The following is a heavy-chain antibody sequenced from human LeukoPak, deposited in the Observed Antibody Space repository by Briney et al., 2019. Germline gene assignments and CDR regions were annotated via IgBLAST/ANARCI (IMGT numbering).Heavy chain of an antibody. J-gene: IGHJ4*02. CDR3: AKDAPYVDMATMVKAYFFDY. V-gene: IGHV3-23*01. Sequence: GGSLRLSCEASGFTFSDYWMSWVRQAPGKGLEWVSGISGGGDSTSYADSVKGRFTISRDNSRNTLYLQMNSLRAEDTAIYYCAKDAPYVDMATMVKAYFFDYWGQGTLVTVSS. CDR1: GFTFSDYW. CDR2: ISGGGDST. D-gene: IGHD5-24*01.